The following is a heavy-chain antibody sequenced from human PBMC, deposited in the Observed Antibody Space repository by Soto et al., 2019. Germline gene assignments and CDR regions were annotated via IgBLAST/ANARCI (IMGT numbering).Heavy chain of an antibody. CDR2: ISSDGNIK. D-gene: IGHD3-22*01. CDR1: GFTFSTYT. CDR3: ARDKYDSSGYFHY. Sequence: QVQLVESGGGVVQPVRSLRLSCAASGFTFSTYTMHWVRQAPGKGLEWVSVISSDGNIKYSADSLKGRFTISRDNAKNKLFLQMDRLRAEDTAVYYCARDKYDSSGYFHYWGQGTLVTVSS. V-gene: IGHV3-30-3*01. J-gene: IGHJ4*02.